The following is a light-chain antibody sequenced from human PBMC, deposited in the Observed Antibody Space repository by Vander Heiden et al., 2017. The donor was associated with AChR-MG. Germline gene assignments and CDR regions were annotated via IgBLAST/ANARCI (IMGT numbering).Light chain of an antibody. J-gene: IGLJ1*01. Sequence: HSALTQPASVSGSPGQSVTISCIGTNNVGGSYVSGSRYQPHPDQAPKLKVYDVRNRPSGVPYPFSGSKSGNTASLTISGAQAEDDADYYCSSYTSTSPLVFGTGTKVTVL. CDR1: NNVGGSYVS. CDR3: SSYTSTSPLV. V-gene: IGLV2-14*03. CDR2: DVR.